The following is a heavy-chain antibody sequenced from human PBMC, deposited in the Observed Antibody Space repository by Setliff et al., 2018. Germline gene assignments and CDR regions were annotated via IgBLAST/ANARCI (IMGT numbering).Heavy chain of an antibody. CDR3: ARDGGSHTRKAFDI. V-gene: IGHV3-74*01. Sequence: LSLTCAPLQETFTSKWMHWVRQAPGKGLVWVSRINGDGSITSYADSVRGRFTISRDSSKNTLYLQMNSLRLEDTAVYYCARDGGSHTRKAFDIWGQGTMVTVSS. CDR2: INGDGSIT. D-gene: IGHD1-26*01. CDR1: QETFTSKW. J-gene: IGHJ3*02.